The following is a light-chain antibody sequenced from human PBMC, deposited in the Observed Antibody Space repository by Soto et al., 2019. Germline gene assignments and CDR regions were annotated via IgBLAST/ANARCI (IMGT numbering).Light chain of an antibody. CDR1: QGLVHITGETF. CDR2: EVS. V-gene: IGKV2D-29*02. J-gene: IGKJ5*01. CDR3: MQSTQLPPT. Sequence: DVVMTQTPLALSVVHGELASSSFQSIQGLVHITGETFLFWYLQKPGQSPQLLIYEVSTRVAGVPDRFSGSGSGTDFTLEISRVEPDDVGIYYCMQSTQLPPTFGQWTRLEMK.